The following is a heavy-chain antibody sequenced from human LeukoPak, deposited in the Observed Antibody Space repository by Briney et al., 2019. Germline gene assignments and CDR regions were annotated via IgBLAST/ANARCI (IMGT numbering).Heavy chain of an antibody. CDR2: IYYSGST. Sequence: PSETLSLTCTVSGGSISSYYWSWIRQPPGKGLEWIGYIYYSGSTNYNPSLKSRVTISVDTSKNQFSLKLSSVTAADTAVYYCAKLGCSGNSCYAPLNYYFSYYMDVWGKGTTVTISS. D-gene: IGHD2-2*01. CDR1: GGSISSYY. V-gene: IGHV4-59*01. J-gene: IGHJ6*03. CDR3: AKLGCSGNSCYAPLNYYFSYYMDV.